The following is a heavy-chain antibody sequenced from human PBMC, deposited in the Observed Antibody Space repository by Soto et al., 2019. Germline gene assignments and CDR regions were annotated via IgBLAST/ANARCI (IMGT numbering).Heavy chain of an antibody. CDR1: GYTFTSYG. V-gene: IGHV1-18*01. CDR2: ISAYNGNT. J-gene: IGHJ4*02. Sequence: QVQLVQSGAEVKKPGASVKVSCKASGYTFTSYGISWVRQAPGQGLEWMGWISAYNGNTNYAQKLQGRVTMTTDTSTSTAYMELRSLRSDDTTVYYCARVSGRGGWYAEEYFDYWGQGTLVTVSS. CDR3: ARVSGRGGWYAEEYFDY. D-gene: IGHD6-19*01.